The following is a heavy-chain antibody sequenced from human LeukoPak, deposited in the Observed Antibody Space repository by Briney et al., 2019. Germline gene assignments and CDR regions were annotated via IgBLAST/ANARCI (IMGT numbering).Heavy chain of an antibody. Sequence: SETLSLTCTVYGGSFSGYYWSWIRQSPDKGLEWIGEINDRRGTNYNPSLKSRLTISVDTSKTRFSLKLSSVTAADTAVYYCARGQSNPTVTTMYFDYWGHGTLVSVSS. J-gene: IGHJ4*01. D-gene: IGHD4-17*01. V-gene: IGHV4-34*01. CDR1: GGSFSGYY. CDR2: INDRRGT. CDR3: ARGQSNPTVTTMYFDY.